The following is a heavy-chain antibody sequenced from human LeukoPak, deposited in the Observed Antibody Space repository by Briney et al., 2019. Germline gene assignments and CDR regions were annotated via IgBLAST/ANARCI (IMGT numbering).Heavy chain of an antibody. J-gene: IGHJ4*02. CDR2: INWNGGST. CDR1: GFTFDDYG. CDR3: ARQYNYGLDY. D-gene: IGHD5-18*01. V-gene: IGHV3-20*04. Sequence: AGGSLRLSCAASGFTFDDYGMSWVRHAPGKGLEWVSGINWNGGSTGYADSVKGRFTISRDNAKNTLYLQMNSLTAEDTAVYYCARQYNYGLDYWGQGTLVTVSS.